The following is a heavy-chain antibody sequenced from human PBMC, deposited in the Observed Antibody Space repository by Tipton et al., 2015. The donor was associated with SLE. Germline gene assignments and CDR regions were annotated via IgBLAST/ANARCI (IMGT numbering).Heavy chain of an antibody. Sequence: TLSLTCTVSGDSISRSNYYWGWIRQTPGKGLEWIGNIYYSGSIYYNPSLKSRVTISRDTSKNQFSLKLSSVTAADTAVYYCARDRGSLGAFDIWGQGTMVTVSS. D-gene: IGHD2-15*01. CDR2: IYYSGSI. CDR1: GDSISRSNYY. J-gene: IGHJ3*02. CDR3: ARDRGSLGAFDI. V-gene: IGHV4-39*07.